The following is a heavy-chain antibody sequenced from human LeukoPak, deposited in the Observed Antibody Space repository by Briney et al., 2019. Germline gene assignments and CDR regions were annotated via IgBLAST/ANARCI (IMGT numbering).Heavy chain of an antibody. D-gene: IGHD3-10*01. Sequence: GGSLRLSCTASGFTFSSYEMNWVRQAPGKGLEWVSYISYTGSTKYYADSVKGRFTISRDNAKNSLYLQMNSLRAEDTAVYYCAKDFIVQSYDGSGSYMYYGMDVWGPGTTVPVSS. V-gene: IGHV3-48*03. CDR1: GFTFSSYE. CDR3: AKDFIVQSYDGSGSYMYYGMDV. J-gene: IGHJ6*02. CDR2: ISYTGSTK.